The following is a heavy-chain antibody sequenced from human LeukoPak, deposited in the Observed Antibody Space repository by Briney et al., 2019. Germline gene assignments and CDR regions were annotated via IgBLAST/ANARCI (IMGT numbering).Heavy chain of an antibody. CDR3: VKGIASQDLFSRGD. CDR1: GFTVSSNY. J-gene: IGHJ4*02. V-gene: IGHV3-23*01. D-gene: IGHD2-21*01. Sequence: GGSLRLSCAASGFTVSSNYMSWVRQAPGKGLEWVSGISDSGGRTNYADSVKGRFTISRDNSKNTVFLQMNSLRADDTAVYYCVKGIASQDLFSRGDWGQGTLVTVSS. CDR2: ISDSGGRT.